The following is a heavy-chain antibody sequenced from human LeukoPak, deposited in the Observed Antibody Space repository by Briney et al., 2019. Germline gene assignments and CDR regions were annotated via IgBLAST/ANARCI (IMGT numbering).Heavy chain of an antibody. V-gene: IGHV1-2*02. CDR1: VYTFTGYY. Sequence: ASVKVSCKASVYTFTGYYMHWVRQAPGQGLEWMGWINPNSGGTSFAQKFQGRVTMTRETSISTAYMELSSLRSDDTAVYYCAIQSRDYGDLNFDYWGQGTLVTVSS. D-gene: IGHD4-17*01. J-gene: IGHJ4*02. CDR2: INPNSGGT. CDR3: AIQSRDYGDLNFDY.